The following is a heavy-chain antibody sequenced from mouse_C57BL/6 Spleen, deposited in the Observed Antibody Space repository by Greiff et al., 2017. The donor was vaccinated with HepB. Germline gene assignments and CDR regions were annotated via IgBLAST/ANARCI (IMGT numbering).Heavy chain of an antibody. Sequence: QVQLQQPGAELVKPGASVKLSCKASGYTFTSYWMQWVKQRPGQSLEWIGEIDPSDSYTNYNQKFKGKATLTVDTSSSTAYMQLSSLTSEDSAVYYCARKGERALYYWGQGTTLTVSS. D-gene: IGHD3-3*01. CDR1: GYTFTSYW. CDR2: IDPSDSYT. J-gene: IGHJ2*01. V-gene: IGHV1-50*01. CDR3: ARKGERALYY.